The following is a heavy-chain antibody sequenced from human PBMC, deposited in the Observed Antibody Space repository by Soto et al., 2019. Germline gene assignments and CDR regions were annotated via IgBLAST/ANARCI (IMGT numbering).Heavy chain of an antibody. D-gene: IGHD2-21*02. J-gene: IGHJ4*02. Sequence: VQLVESGGGLVKPGGSLRLSCAASGFTFSSYSMNWVRQAPGKGLEWVSSISSSSSYIYYADSVKGRFTISRDNAKNSLYLQMNSLRAEDTAVYYCARDGYCGGDCYSDYWGQGTLVTVSS. CDR3: ARDGYCGGDCYSDY. V-gene: IGHV3-21*01. CDR2: ISSSSSYI. CDR1: GFTFSSYS.